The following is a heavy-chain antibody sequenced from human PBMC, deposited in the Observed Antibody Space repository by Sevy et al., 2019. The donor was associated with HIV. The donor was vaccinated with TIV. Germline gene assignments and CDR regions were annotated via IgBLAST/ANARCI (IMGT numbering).Heavy chain of an antibody. D-gene: IGHD5-18*01. CDR1: GFILSTYG. J-gene: IGHJ4*02. CDR2: IWYDGSLK. V-gene: IGHV3-33*01. Sequence: GGSLRLSCAASGFILSTYGMHWVRQAPGKGLEWVALIWYDGSLKFYVHSVKGRFTISRDDSKNTLYLQMDSLRADDTAVYYCVRGRYSASDYFDYWGQGTLVTVSS. CDR3: VRGRYSASDYFDY.